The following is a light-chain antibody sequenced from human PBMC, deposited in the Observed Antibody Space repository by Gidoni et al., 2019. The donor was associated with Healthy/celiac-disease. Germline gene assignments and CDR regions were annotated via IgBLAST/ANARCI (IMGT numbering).Light chain of an antibody. Sequence: DIQMTQSPSTLSASVGDRVTITCRASQSISSWLAWYQQKPGKAPKLIIYKASSLESGVPSRFSGSGSGTEFTLTISSLQPDDFVTYYCQQYNSYYTFXGXTKVEIK. V-gene: IGKV1-5*03. CDR1: QSISSW. J-gene: IGKJ4*01. CDR3: QQYNSYYT. CDR2: KAS.